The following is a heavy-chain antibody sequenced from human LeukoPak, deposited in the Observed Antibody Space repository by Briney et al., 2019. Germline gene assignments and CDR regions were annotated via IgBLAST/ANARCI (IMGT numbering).Heavy chain of an antibody. CDR2: IYSGGST. J-gene: IGHJ4*02. Sequence: GGSLTLSCTASGFPVSSNYMSWVRQAPGKGLEWVSVIYSGGSTLYADSGEGRFTISRGNAKNSLYLQMNRLRAEDTAVYYCARGSSAMGYYVSSGLDYWGQGTLVTVSS. D-gene: IGHD3-22*01. V-gene: IGHV3-66*01. CDR1: GFPVSSNY. CDR3: ARGSSAMGYYVSSGLDY.